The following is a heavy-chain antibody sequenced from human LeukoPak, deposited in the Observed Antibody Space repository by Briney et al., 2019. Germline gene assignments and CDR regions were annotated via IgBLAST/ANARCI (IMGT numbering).Heavy chain of an antibody. CDR3: ARDQGSSWFDY. D-gene: IGHD6-13*01. V-gene: IGHV4-59*01. CDR2: ISYSGST. Sequence: PSETLSLTCTVSGGPISSYYWSWIRQPPGKGLEWIGYISYSGSTNYNPSLKSRVTISVDASKNQFSLRLTSVTAADTAVYCCARDQGSSWFDYWGQGTLVTVSS. J-gene: IGHJ4*02. CDR1: GGPISSYY.